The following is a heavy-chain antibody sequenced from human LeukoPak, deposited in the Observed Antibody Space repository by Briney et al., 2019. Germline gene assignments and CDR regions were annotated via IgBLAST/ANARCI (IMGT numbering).Heavy chain of an antibody. CDR1: GGSISGYY. CDR2: IYYSGST. Sequence: PSETLSLTCTVSGGSISGYYWSWIRRPPGKGLEWMGYIYYSGSTDYNPSLKSRVTISVDTSKNQFSLKLSSVTAADTSVYYCARHGSTSFDYWGQGTLVTVSS. J-gene: IGHJ4*02. V-gene: IGHV4-59*08. CDR3: ARHGSTSFDY. D-gene: IGHD1-26*01.